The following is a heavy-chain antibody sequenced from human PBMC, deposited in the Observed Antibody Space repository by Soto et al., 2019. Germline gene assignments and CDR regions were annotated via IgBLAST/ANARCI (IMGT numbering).Heavy chain of an antibody. CDR2: ISWNSGSI. J-gene: IGHJ3*02. CDR1: GFTFDDYA. V-gene: IGHV3-9*01. D-gene: IGHD3-10*01. Sequence: EVQLVESGGGLVQPGRSLRLSCAASGFTFDDYAMHWVRQAPGKGLELVSGISWNSGSIGYADSVKGRFTISRDNAKNSLYLQMSSRRAEDTALYYCAKGLAYYYGSGSYLSDDAFDIWGQGTMVTVSS. CDR3: AKGLAYYYGSGSYLSDDAFDI.